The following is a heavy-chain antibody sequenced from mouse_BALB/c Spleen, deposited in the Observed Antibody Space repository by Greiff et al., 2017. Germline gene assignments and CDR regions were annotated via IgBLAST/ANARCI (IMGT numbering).Heavy chain of an antibody. CDR2: IYPGNSDT. D-gene: IGHD2-3*01. CDR1: GYTFTSYW. CDR3: TRSIGYYYAMDY. Sequence: VQLQQSGTVLARPGASVKMSCKASGYTFTSYWMHWVKQRPGQGLEWIGAIYPGNSDTSYNQKFKGKAKLTAVTSTSTAYMELSSLTNEDSAVYYCTRSIGYYYAMDYWGQGTSVTVSS. V-gene: IGHV1-5*01. J-gene: IGHJ4*01.